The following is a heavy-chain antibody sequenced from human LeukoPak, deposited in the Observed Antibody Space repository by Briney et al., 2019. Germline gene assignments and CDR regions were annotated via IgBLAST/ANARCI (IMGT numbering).Heavy chain of an antibody. CDR2: INPNSGGT. CDR3: ARDDGYCSSTSCYRFDY. D-gene: IGHD2-2*02. J-gene: IGHJ4*02. CDR1: GYTFTGYY. Sequence: ASVKVSCKASGYTFTGYYMHWVRQAPGQGLEWMGWINPNSGGTNYAQRFQGRVTMTRDTSISTAYMELSRLRSDDTAVYYCARDDGYCSSTSCYRFDYWGQGTLVTVSS. V-gene: IGHV1-2*02.